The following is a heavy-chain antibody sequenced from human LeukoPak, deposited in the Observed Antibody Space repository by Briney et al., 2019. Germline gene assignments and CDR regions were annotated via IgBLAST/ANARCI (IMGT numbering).Heavy chain of an antibody. CDR1: GGSISSYY. Sequence: SETLSLTCTFSGGSISSYYWSWIRQPAGKGLEWIGRIQTSGSTNYNPSLKSRVTISVDTSKNQFSLKLSSVTAADTAVYYCARTAYCSGGSCYFDYWGQGTLVTVSS. CDR3: ARTAYCSGGSCYFDY. CDR2: IQTSGST. D-gene: IGHD2-15*01. V-gene: IGHV4-4*07. J-gene: IGHJ4*02.